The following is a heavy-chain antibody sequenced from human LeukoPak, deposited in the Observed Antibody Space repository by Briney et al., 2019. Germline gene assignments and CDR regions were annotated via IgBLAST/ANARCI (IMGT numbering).Heavy chain of an antibody. CDR1: GFTFSSYA. V-gene: IGHV3-23*01. J-gene: IGHJ4*02. CDR3: AKEEGITMIVVVTPPGY. CDR2: ISGSGGST. D-gene: IGHD3-22*01. Sequence: PGGSLRLSCAASGFTFSSYAMSWVRQAPGKGLEWVSAISGSGGSTYYADSVKGRFTISRDNSKNTLYLQMNSLRAEDTAVYYCAKEEGITMIVVVTPPGYWGQGTLVTVSS.